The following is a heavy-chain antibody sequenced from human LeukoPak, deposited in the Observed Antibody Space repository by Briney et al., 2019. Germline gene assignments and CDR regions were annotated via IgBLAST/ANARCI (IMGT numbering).Heavy chain of an antibody. CDR2: IYHSGST. J-gene: IGHJ4*02. D-gene: IGHD6-19*01. Sequence: SETLSLTCTVSGYSISSGYYWGWIRQPPGKGLEWIGSIYHSGSTYYNPSLKSRVTISVDTSKNQFSLKLSSVTAADTAVYYCARGVAGVVGEFDYWGQGTLVTVSS. CDR3: ARGVAGVVGEFDY. CDR1: GYSISSGYY. V-gene: IGHV4-38-2*02.